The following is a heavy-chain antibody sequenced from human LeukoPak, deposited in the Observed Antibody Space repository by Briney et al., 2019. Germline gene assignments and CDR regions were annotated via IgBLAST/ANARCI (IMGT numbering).Heavy chain of an antibody. CDR1: GFTFSRYA. CDR3: AKDLNDFWSGYRYYFDY. J-gene: IGHJ4*02. D-gene: IGHD3-3*01. CDR2: ISGSGGST. Sequence: GGSLRLSCAASGFTFSRYAMSWVRQAPGKGLEWVSAISGSGGSTYYADSVKGRFTISRDNSKNTLYLQMNSLRAEDTAVYYCAKDLNDFWSGYRYYFDYWGQGTLVTVSS. V-gene: IGHV3-23*01.